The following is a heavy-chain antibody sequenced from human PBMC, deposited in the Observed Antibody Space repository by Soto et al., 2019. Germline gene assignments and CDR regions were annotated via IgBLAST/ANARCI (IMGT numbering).Heavy chain of an antibody. D-gene: IGHD3-10*01. CDR1: GFTFDDYG. J-gene: IGHJ6*02. Sequence: PGGSLRLSCAASGFTFDDYGMSWVRQAPGKGLEWVSGINWNGGSTGYADSVKGRFTISRDNAKNSLYLQMNSLRAEDTALYYCARSLVRAIYYYYGMDVWGQGTTVTVSS. CDR2: INWNGGST. CDR3: ARSLVRAIYYYYGMDV. V-gene: IGHV3-20*04.